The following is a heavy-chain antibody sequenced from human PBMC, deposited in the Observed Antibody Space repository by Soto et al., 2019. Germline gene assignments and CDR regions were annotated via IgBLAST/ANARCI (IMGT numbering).Heavy chain of an antibody. CDR1: GFIFSSFA. J-gene: IGHJ4*02. V-gene: IGHV3-30-3*01. Sequence: QVQLLESGGGVVQPGRSLRLSCAASGFIFSSFAMHWVRQAPGKGLEWLASISNDGSNKYYADSVKGRFTISRDNSKNTLYLQMTSLRAEDTAVYYCARVTTAWGAGRYWGQGTLVTVSS. CDR3: ARVTTAWGAGRY. D-gene: IGHD2-21*02. CDR2: ISNDGSNK.